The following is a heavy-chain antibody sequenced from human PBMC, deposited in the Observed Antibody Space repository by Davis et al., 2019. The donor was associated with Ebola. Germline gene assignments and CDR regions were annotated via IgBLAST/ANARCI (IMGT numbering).Heavy chain of an antibody. J-gene: IGHJ5*02. V-gene: IGHV1-69*13. CDR2: IIPIFDTT. CDR1: GGTFSLYG. CDR3: ARGEYGDYVHP. D-gene: IGHD4-17*01. Sequence: SVKVSCKASGGTFSLYGITWVRQAPGQGLEWMGGIIPIFDTTSYAQKFQGRVTIAADESTSTAYLELSSLRTEDTAVYFCARGEYGDYVHPWGQGTLVTVSS.